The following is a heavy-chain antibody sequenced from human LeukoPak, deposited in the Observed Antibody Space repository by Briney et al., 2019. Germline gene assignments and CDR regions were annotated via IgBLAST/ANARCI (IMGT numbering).Heavy chain of an antibody. V-gene: IGHV3-7*05. D-gene: IGHD5-24*01. CDR3: ATCRRDGTIDY. CDR2: INQDGSDT. Sequence: GGSLRLSCAVSGFTFNSYWMTWVRQAPGKGLEWVANINQDGSDTYYADSVKGRFTISRDNARNSLYLQMSSLRAEDTAVYYCATCRRDGTIDYWGQGTLVTVSS. J-gene: IGHJ4*02. CDR1: GFTFNSYW.